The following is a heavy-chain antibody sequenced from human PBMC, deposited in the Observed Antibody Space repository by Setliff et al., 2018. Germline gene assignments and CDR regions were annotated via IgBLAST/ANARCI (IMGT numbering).Heavy chain of an antibody. J-gene: IGHJ4*02. CDR3: KTVYLQMNSLKSEDTAVYYCTRDWGGWYDY. CDR1: GYTFTSYG. V-gene: IGHV1-18*01. Sequence: ASVKVSCKASGYTFTSYGITWVRQAPGQGPEWMGIINPSDGLTKYAQKFQGRVTMTEDTSTNTDYGAPVKGRFTISRDDSKKTVYLQMNSLKSEDTAVYYCTRDWGGWYDYWGQGTLVTVSS. D-gene: IGHD3-10*01. CDR2: INPSDGLT.